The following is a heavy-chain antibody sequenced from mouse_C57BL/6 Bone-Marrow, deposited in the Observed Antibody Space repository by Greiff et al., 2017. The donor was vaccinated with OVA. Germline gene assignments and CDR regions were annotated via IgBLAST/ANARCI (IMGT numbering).Heavy chain of an antibody. Sequence: QVQLQQPGAELVMPGASVKLSCKASGYTFTSYWMHWVKQRPGQGLEWIGEIDPSDSYTNYNQKFTGKSTLTVDKSSSTAYMQLSSLTSEDSAVYYCARAAGYYFDDWGKGTTLTVSS. D-gene: IGHD6-1*01. CDR2: IDPSDSYT. CDR1: GYTFTSYW. J-gene: IGHJ2*01. CDR3: ARAAGYYFDD. V-gene: IGHV1-69*01.